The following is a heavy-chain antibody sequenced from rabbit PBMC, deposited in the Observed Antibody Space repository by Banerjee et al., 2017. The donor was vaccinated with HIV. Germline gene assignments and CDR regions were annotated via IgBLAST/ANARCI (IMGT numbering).Heavy chain of an antibody. J-gene: IGHJ6*01. CDR3: ARGGAGSYGYWHL. V-gene: IGHV1S45*01. CDR2: IYTGSSGKT. D-gene: IGHD6-1*01. Sequence: QEQLEESGGDLVKPEGSLTLTCTASGFSFSSSSWICWVRQAPGKGLEWIACIYTGSSGKTAYASWAKGRFTISKTSSTTVTLQMTSLTAADTATYFCARGGAGSYGYWHLWGPGTLVTVS. CDR1: GFSFSSSSW.